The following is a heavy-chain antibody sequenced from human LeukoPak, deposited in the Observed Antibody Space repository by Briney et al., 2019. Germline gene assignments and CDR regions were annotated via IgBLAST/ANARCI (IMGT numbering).Heavy chain of an antibody. D-gene: IGHD1-7*01. Sequence: GGSLRLSCEASGITFSTYSMNWVRQTPGKGLEWVSYISAGGSRIDYADSVKGRFTISRDNAKNSLYLQMNSLRAEDTAVYYCARMNYVSSGWGAPFDYWGQGTLVTVSS. CDR2: ISAGGSRI. J-gene: IGHJ4*02. V-gene: IGHV3-48*01. CDR1: GITFSTYS. CDR3: ARMNYVSSGWGAPFDY.